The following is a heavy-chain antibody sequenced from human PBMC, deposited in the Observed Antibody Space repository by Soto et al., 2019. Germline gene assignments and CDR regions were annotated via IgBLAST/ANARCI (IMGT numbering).Heavy chain of an antibody. CDR3: ARGRRYYYGSGSSYNWFDP. Sequence: SSETLSLTCAVSGGSISTSAWWTWVRQSPTKGLEWIGEIRHRGSTNKNPSLSSRVTMSVDMSENYFSLSLASVTAADTAVYYCARGRRYYYGSGSSYNWFDPWGQGTLVTVSS. D-gene: IGHD3-10*01. CDR2: IRHRGST. V-gene: IGHV4-4*02. J-gene: IGHJ5*02. CDR1: GGSISTSAW.